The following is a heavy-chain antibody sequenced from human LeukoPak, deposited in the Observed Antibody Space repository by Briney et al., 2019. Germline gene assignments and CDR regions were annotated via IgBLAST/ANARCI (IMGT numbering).Heavy chain of an antibody. J-gene: IGHJ1*01. D-gene: IGHD3-3*01. Sequence: GRSLRLSCAASGFTFSSYAMHWVRQAPGKGLEWVAVISYDGSNKYYADSVKGRFTISRDNSKNTLYLQMNSLRADDTAVYYCARGNHYDFWRVRSRAEYFQHWGQGTLVTVSS. V-gene: IGHV3-30-3*01. CDR3: ARGNHYDFWRVRSRAEYFQH. CDR1: GFTFSSYA. CDR2: ISYDGSNK.